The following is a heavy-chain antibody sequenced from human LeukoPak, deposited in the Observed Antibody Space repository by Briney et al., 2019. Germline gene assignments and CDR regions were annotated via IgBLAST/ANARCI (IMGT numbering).Heavy chain of an antibody. V-gene: IGHV1-2*02. CDR1: GYIFTGYY. CDR2: INPNSGGT. CDR3: AREEVPAAIPVFGY. J-gene: IGHJ4*02. D-gene: IGHD2-2*02. Sequence: ASVKVSCKASGYIFTGYYMHWVRQAPGQGLEWMGWINPNSGGTNYAQRFQGRVTMTRDTSISTAYMELSRLRSDDTAVYYCAREEVPAAIPVFGYWGQGTLVTVSS.